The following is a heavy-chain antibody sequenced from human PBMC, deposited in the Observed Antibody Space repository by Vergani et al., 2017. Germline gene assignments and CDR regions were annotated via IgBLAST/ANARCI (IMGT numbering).Heavy chain of an antibody. CDR1: GGSISSSSYY. CDR2: IYYSGST. D-gene: IGHD4-17*01. J-gene: IGHJ5*02. CDR3: ARHEGPEDGDYEGRWFDP. Sequence: QLQLQESGPGLVKPSETLSLTCTVSGGSISSSSYYWGWIRQPPGKGLEWIGSIYYSGSTYYNPSLKSRVTISVDTSKNQFSLKLSSVTAADTAVYYCARHEGPEDGDYEGRWFDPWGQGTLVTVSS. V-gene: IGHV4-39*01.